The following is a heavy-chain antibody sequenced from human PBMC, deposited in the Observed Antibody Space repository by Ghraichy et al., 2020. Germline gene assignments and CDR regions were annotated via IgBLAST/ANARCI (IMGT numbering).Heavy chain of an antibody. Sequence: LNISCTVSGGSISGFYWSWIRQPPGKGLEWIGYVYYSGSTSYNPSLKSRVTISVDTSKNQFSLKLSSVTAADTAVYYCARRGSAAYPFDYWGQGTLVTVSS. D-gene: IGHD2-15*01. CDR2: VYYSGST. V-gene: IGHV4-59*01. CDR3: ARRGSAAYPFDY. CDR1: GGSISGFY. J-gene: IGHJ4*02.